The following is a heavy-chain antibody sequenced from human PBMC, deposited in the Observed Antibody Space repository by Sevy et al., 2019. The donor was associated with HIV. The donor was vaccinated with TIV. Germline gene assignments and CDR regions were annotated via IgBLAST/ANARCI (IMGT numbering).Heavy chain of an antibody. CDR1: GFTFSSYS. V-gene: IGHV3-21*01. Sequence: GGSLRLSCAASGFTFSSYSMNRVRQAPRKGLEWVSSISSSGSYRYYADSVKGRFTISRDNAKTSLFLQMNSLRAEDTAVYYCARGYSNYLIDYWGQGTLVTVSS. CDR3: ARGYSNYLIDY. J-gene: IGHJ4*02. CDR2: ISSSGSYR. D-gene: IGHD4-4*01.